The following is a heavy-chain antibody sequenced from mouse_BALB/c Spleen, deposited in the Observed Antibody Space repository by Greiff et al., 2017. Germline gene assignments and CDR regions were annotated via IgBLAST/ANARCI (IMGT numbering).Heavy chain of an antibody. Sequence: EVKLVESGGGLVQPGGSLKLSCAASGFTFSSYTMSWVRQTPEKRLEWVAYISNGGGSTYYPDTVKGRFTISRDNAKNTLYLQMSSLKSEDTAMYYCARGGWDDGAWFAYWGQGTLVTVSA. CDR2: ISNGGGST. D-gene: IGHD4-1*01. CDR1: GFTFSSYT. CDR3: ARGGWDDGAWFAY. J-gene: IGHJ3*01. V-gene: IGHV5-12-2*01.